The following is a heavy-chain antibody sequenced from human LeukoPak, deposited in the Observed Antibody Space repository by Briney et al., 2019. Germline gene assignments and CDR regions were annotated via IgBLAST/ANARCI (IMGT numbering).Heavy chain of an antibody. J-gene: IGHJ3*02. D-gene: IGHD4/OR15-4a*01. CDR3: ARKRLSADSFDI. CDR2: TYYRSKWYN. Sequence: SQTLSLTWAISGXSVSSNSAAWNWIRQSPSRGLELLGRTYYRSKWYNDYTVSVKSRITFNPDTSKNQFSLHLNSVTPEDTAVYYCARKRLSADSFDIWGRGTLVTVSS. V-gene: IGHV6-1*01. CDR1: GXSVSSNSAA.